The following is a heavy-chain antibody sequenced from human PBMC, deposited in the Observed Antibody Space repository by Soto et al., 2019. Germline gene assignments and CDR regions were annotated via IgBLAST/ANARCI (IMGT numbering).Heavy chain of an antibody. CDR3: ARVPGDFWRGYYSWFDP. V-gene: IGHV4-30-2*01. Sequence: QLQLQESGSGLVKPSQTLSLTCAVSGGSISSGGYSWRWIRQPPGKGLEWIGYIYHSGSTYYNPSLKSRVTLSVDRSKNQFSLKMSSVTAADTAVYYCARVPGDFWRGYYSWFDPWGQGTLVTVSS. D-gene: IGHD3-3*01. J-gene: IGHJ5*02. CDR2: IYHSGST. CDR1: GGSISSGGYS.